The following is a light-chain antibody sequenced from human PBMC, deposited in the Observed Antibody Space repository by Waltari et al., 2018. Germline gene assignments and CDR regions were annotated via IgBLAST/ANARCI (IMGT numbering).Light chain of an antibody. CDR1: QSVSSNY. J-gene: IGKJ4*01. V-gene: IGKV3-20*01. Sequence: IVLTQSPGSLSLSPGERATLSCRASQSVSSNYLAWYQQKPGQAPRLLIYVASTRATGIPDRFSGSGSGTDFTLTITRLEPEECAVYYCQQYASSPLTFGGGTKVEIK. CDR2: VAS. CDR3: QQYASSPLT.